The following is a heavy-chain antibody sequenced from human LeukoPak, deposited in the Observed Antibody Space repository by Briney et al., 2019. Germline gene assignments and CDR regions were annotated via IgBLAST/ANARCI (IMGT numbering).Heavy chain of an antibody. D-gene: IGHD3-16*01. CDR3: AKGKGGISYFDF. J-gene: IGHJ4*02. V-gene: IGHV3-9*01. CDR1: GFIXDDYV. Sequence: XXRLSXXASGFIXDDYVMHWVRHAPGKGLEWVSGISWNSDSMVYADSVKGRFTISRDNAKNSLYLQINSLRAEDTAFYYCAKGKGGISYFDFWGQGTLVTVSS. CDR2: ISWNSDSM.